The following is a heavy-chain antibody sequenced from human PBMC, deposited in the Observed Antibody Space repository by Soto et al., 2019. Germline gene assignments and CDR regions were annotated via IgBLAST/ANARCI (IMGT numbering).Heavy chain of an antibody. D-gene: IGHD2-15*01. J-gene: IGHJ1*01. CDR1: GFTFSNYG. V-gene: IGHV3-23*01. Sequence: GASVRLSCAASGFTFSNYGMSWVRQAPGKGLEWVSVISGSGGSTYYADSVKGRFTLSRDNSKNTVYLQMNSLRAEDTAVYYCAKDSPVGVPLLRDLHDWGQGTLVTVSS. CDR3: AKDSPVGVPLLRDLHD. CDR2: ISGSGGST.